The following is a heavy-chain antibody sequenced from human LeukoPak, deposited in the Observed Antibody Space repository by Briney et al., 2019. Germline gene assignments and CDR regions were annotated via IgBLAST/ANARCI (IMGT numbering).Heavy chain of an antibody. D-gene: IGHD6-13*01. V-gene: IGHV3-9*01. CDR2: ISWNSGSI. J-gene: IGHJ6*02. CDR1: GFTFDDYA. CDR3: ARIAADYYYGMDV. Sequence: GGSLRLSCAASGFTFDDYAMHWVRQAPGKGLEWVSGISWNSGSIGYADSVKGRFTISRDNAKNSLYLQMNSLRAEDTALYYCARIAADYYYGMDVWGQGTTVTVPS.